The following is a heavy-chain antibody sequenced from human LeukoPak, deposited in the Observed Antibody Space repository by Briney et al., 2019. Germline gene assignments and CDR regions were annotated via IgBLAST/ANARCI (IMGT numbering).Heavy chain of an antibody. CDR1: GFMFSSNW. Sequence: GGSLRLSCAASGFMFSSNWMNWIRQAPGKGLEWVSSFGTRSTSIYHAGSVKGRFAISRDNAKNSLYLQMNSLRAEDTALYYCAREVSEGFDFWGQGTLVTVSS. CDR3: AREVSEGFDF. CDR2: FGTRSTSI. V-gene: IGHV3-21*01. J-gene: IGHJ4*02. D-gene: IGHD3-22*01.